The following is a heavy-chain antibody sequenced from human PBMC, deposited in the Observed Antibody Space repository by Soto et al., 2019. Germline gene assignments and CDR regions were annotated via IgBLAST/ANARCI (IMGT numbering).Heavy chain of an antibody. V-gene: IGHV4-59*12. CDR3: ARFNWYFVL. CDR2: IYYSGST. Sequence: QVQLQESGPGLVKPSETLSLTCTVSGGSISSYYWSWIRQPPGKGLEWIGYIYYSGSTNYNPSIKSRVTISVDTSKNQFSLKLSSVTAADTAVYYCARFNWYFVLWGRGTLVTVSS. CDR1: GGSISSYY. J-gene: IGHJ2*01.